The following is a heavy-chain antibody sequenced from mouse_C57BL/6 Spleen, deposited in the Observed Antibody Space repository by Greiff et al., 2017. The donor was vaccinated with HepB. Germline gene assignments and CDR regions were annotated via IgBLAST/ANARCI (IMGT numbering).Heavy chain of an antibody. CDR3: ERQGGYCPFAY. V-gene: IGHV5-9*01. CDR2: ISGGGGNT. D-gene: IGHD1-1*01. Sequence: EVKVVESGGGLVKPGGSLKLSCAASGFTFSSYTMSWVRQTPEKRLEWVATISGGGGNTYYPDSVKGRFTISRDNAKNTLYLQMSSLRSEDTALYYCERQGGYCPFAYWGQGTLVTVSA. J-gene: IGHJ3*01. CDR1: GFTFSSYT.